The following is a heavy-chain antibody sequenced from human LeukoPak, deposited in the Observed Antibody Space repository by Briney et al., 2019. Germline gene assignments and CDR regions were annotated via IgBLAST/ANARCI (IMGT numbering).Heavy chain of an antibody. D-gene: IGHD6-13*01. CDR3: AKDHRDSSSSFDY. J-gene: IGHJ4*02. CDR1: GLTFDDYA. Sequence: GGSLRLSCAASGLTFDDYAMHWVRQAPGKGLEWVSGISWNSGSIGYADSVKGRFTISRDNAKNSLYLQMNSLRAEDTALYYCAKDHRDSSSSFDYWGQGTLVTVSS. V-gene: IGHV3-9*01. CDR2: ISWNSGSI.